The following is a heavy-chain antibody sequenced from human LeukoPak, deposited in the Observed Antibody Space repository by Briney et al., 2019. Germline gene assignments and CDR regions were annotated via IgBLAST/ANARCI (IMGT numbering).Heavy chain of an antibody. J-gene: IGHJ4*02. V-gene: IGHV3-21*01. Sequence: GGSLRLSCAASGFTFSSHWMHWVRQAPGKGLEWVSSISSSSSYIYYADSVKGRFTISRDNAKNSLYLQMNSLRAEDTAVYYCARDSGGYSYGYFDYWGQGTLVTVSS. CDR2: ISSSSSYI. CDR3: ARDSGGYSYGYFDY. CDR1: GFTFSSHW. D-gene: IGHD5-18*01.